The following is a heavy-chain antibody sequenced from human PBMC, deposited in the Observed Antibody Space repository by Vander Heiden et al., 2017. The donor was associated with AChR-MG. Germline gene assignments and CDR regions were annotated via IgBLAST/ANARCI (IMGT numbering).Heavy chain of an antibody. Sequence: QVQLVESGGGVVQPGRSLRLSCAASGFTFSSYAMHWVRQAPGKGLEWVAVISYDGSNKYYADSVKGRFTISRDNSKNTLYLQMNSLGAEDTAVYYCARDRDIVVVTGGMDVWGQGTTVTVSS. V-gene: IGHV3-30-3*01. CDR2: ISYDGSNK. J-gene: IGHJ6*02. CDR3: ARDRDIVVVTGGMDV. CDR1: GFTFSSYA. D-gene: IGHD2-2*01.